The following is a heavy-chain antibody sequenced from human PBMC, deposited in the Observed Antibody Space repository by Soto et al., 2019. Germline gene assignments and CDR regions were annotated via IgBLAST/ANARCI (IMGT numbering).Heavy chain of an antibody. D-gene: IGHD4-17*01. CDR1: GDSVSSSFW. V-gene: IGHV4-4*02. CDR2: IYHTETT. J-gene: IGHJ4*02. Sequence: SETLSPTCAVSGDSVSSSFWWTWVRQPPGKGLEWIGEIYHTETTNYAPSLKSRVTISLDKSMNQFSLRFNSVTPADTAVYYCARYDFGTFDNWGQGIRVTVSS. CDR3: ARYDFGTFDN.